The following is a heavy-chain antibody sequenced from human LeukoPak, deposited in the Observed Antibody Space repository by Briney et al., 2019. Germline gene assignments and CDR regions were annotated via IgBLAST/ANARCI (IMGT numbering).Heavy chain of an antibody. CDR2: MNPNSGNT. CDR1: GYTFTSYD. D-gene: IGHD2-2*01. CDR3: ARDYCSSTSCYSYFQH. V-gene: IGHV1-8*01. Sequence: ASVKVSCKASGYTFTSYDINWVRQATGQGLEWMGWMNPNSGNTGYAQKFQGRVTMTRDTSISTAYMELSRLRSDDTAVYYCARDYCSSTSCYSYFQHWGQGTLVTVSS. J-gene: IGHJ1*01.